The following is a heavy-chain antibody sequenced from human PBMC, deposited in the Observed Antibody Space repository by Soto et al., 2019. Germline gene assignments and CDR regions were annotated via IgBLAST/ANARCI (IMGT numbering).Heavy chain of an antibody. CDR1: GFTVISNY. Sequence: PGGSLRLSCAASGFTVISNYMSWVRQAPGKGREWVSAIHSGGPTYYADSVKGRFTISRDDSKNTVHLQMNSLTSDDTALYYCAKDLTRQLAYWLDPWGQGTQVTVSS. CDR2: IHSGGPT. J-gene: IGHJ5*02. D-gene: IGHD6-6*01. CDR3: AKDLTRQLAYWLDP. V-gene: IGHV3-53*05.